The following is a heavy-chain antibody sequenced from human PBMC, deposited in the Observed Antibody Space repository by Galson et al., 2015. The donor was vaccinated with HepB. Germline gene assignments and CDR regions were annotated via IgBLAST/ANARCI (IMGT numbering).Heavy chain of an antibody. CDR2: ISASNDYT. CDR3: VREIPVIAVTTTSGYFDL. Sequence: SLRLSCAASGFNFMDHYMSWIRQAPGQGLEGISHISASNDYTNYADSVKGRFTISRDDANNSLYLQLTSLRADDTAVYYCVREIPVIAVTTTSGYFDLWGRGTLVTVSS. CDR1: GFNFMDHY. V-gene: IGHV3-11*06. J-gene: IGHJ2*01. D-gene: IGHD4-17*01.